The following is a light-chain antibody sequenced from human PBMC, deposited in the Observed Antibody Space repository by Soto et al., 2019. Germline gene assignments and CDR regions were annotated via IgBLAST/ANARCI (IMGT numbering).Light chain of an antibody. Sequence: EIEMMESPGTLSVSPGERATLSCRASQSVSSNLAWYQQKPGQAPRLLIYGASSRATGIPDRFSGSGSGTDFTLTISRLEPEDFAVYCCQQYGSSPWTFGQGTNVDIK. CDR1: QSVSSN. CDR2: GAS. V-gene: IGKV3-20*01. J-gene: IGKJ1*01. CDR3: QQYGSSPWT.